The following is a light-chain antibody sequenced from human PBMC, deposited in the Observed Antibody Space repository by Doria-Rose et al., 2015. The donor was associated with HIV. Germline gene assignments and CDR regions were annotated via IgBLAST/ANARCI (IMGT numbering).Light chain of an antibody. V-gene: IGKV3-20*01. J-gene: IGKJ1*01. CDR1: HSLSSNS. Sequence: EIVLTQSPGTLSSSPGARATLYCKHSHSLSSNSLVWYQQKPGQAPSLLIYDGSTRATGIPDRFSASGSGTDFTLTINRLEPEDFALYYCHQYGTSWTFGQGTKVEI. CDR3: HQYGTSWT. CDR2: DGS.